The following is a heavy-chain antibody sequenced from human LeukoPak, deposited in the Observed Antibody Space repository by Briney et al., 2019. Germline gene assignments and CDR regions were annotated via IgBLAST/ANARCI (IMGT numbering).Heavy chain of an antibody. J-gene: IGHJ6*03. CDR1: LYTFPRYG. CDR3: ARLIVVVVAATPAYYYYYMDV. CDR2: ISAYNGNT. Sequence: SVTVSCKASLYTFPRYGIRWVRQAPGQGLEWMGLISAYNGNTNYVHKLQGRVNMTTDTSTSTAYMELRSLRSDDTAVYYCARLIVVVVAATPAYYYYYMDVWGKGTTVTVSS. D-gene: IGHD2-15*01. V-gene: IGHV1-18*01.